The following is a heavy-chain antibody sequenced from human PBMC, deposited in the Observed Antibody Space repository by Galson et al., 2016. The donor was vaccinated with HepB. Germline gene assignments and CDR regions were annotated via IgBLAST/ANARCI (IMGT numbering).Heavy chain of an antibody. CDR1: ESTFTGYH. V-gene: IGHV1-2*02. CDR3: ARVPPRYTYAYYFDY. Sequence: SESTFTGYHIHWVRQAPGQGLEWMGWINPNSGGTNSAQKFQGRVTMTRDTSITTAYMELSRLRSDDTAVYYCARVPPRYTYAYYFDYWGQGTPVTVSS. D-gene: IGHD5-18*01. CDR2: INPNSGGT. J-gene: IGHJ4*02.